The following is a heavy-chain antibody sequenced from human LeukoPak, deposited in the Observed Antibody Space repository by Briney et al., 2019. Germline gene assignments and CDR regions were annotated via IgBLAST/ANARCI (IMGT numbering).Heavy chain of an antibody. J-gene: IGHJ4*02. D-gene: IGHD3-10*01. CDR1: GITFSSYS. CDR3: ARERGNYLRY. Sequence: PGGSLRLSCAASGITFSSYSMTWVRQAPGKGLEWVSYISSSGSSTHYADSAKGRFTISRDNAKNSLYLQMNSLRVEDTAVYYCARERGNYLRYWGQGTLVTVSS. CDR2: ISSSGSST. V-gene: IGHV3-48*01.